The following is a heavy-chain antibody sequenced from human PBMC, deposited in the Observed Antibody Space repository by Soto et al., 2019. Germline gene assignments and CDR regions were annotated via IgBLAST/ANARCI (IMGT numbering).Heavy chain of an antibody. Sequence: EVQLVESGGGLVKPGGSLRLSCAASGFTFSRYSMNWVRQAPGKGLECVSSINSGSVYVNYTDSVKGRFTISRDDAINLVYLQMNSLRAEDTAVYYCARDYGDYWGGRYFYYWGQGILVTVSS. CDR2: INSGSVYV. CDR3: ARDYGDYWGGRYFYY. D-gene: IGHD4-17*01. V-gene: IGHV3-21*01. J-gene: IGHJ4*02. CDR1: GFTFSRYS.